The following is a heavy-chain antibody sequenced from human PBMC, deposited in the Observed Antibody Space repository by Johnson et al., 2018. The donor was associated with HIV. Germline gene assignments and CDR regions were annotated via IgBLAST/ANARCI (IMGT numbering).Heavy chain of an antibody. V-gene: IGHV3-66*02. Sequence: VQLVESGGGLVQPGGSLRLSCAASGFTVSSNYMSWVRQAPGKGLEWVSVIYSGGSTYYADSVKGRFTISRDNSKNTLYLQMNSLRAEDTAVYYCARDRGYSSSGGAFDIWGQGTMVTVSS. CDR3: ARDRGYSSSGGAFDI. D-gene: IGHD6-6*01. CDR1: GFTVSSNY. J-gene: IGHJ3*02. CDR2: IYSGGST.